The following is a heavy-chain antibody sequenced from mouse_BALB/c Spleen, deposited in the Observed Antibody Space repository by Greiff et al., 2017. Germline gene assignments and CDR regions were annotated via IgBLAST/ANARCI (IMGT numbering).Heavy chain of an antibody. CDR2: ISSGGSYT. CDR1: GFTFSSYT. Sequence: EVQRVESGGGLVKPGGSLKLSCAASGFTFSSYTMSWVRQTPEKRLEWVATISSGGSYTYYPDSVKGRFTISRDNAKNTLYLQMSSLKSEDTAMYYCTREDGYAMDYWGQGTSVTVAS. CDR3: TREDGYAMDY. J-gene: IGHJ4*01. V-gene: IGHV5-6-4*01. D-gene: IGHD2-3*01.